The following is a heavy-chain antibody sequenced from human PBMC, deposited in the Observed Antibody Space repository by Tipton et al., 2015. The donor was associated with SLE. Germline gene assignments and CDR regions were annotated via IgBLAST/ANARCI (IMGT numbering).Heavy chain of an antibody. Sequence: QLVQSGAEVKKPGSSVKVSCKASGGIFRSYILSWVRQAPGQGLEWVGGIIPTLDIVNYTQRFQGRVTITADESTNTAYMELNSLRSDDTAVYYCARQLYSGDIGIDYWGQGSLVTVSS. CDR3: ARQLYSGDIGIDY. J-gene: IGHJ4*02. D-gene: IGHD2-21*01. V-gene: IGHV1-69*01. CDR1: GGIFRSYI. CDR2: IIPTLDIV.